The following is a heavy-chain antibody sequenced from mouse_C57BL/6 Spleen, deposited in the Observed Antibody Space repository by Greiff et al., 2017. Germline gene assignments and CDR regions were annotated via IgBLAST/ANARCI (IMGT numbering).Heavy chain of an antibody. CDR1: GFTFSSYT. CDR2: ISGGGGNT. CDR3: ARQSVYYFDY. V-gene: IGHV5-9*01. J-gene: IGHJ2*01. Sequence: EVKLVESGGGLVKPGGSLKLSCAASGFTFSSYTMSWVRQTPEKRLEWVATISGGGGNTYYPDSVKGRFTISRDNAQNTLYLQMSSRRSEDTALYYCARQSVYYFDYWGQGTTPTVSS.